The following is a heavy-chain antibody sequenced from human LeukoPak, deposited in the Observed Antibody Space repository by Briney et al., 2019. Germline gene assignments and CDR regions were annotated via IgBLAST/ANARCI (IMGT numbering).Heavy chain of an antibody. CDR3: ARACGSGDSAASDY. CDR2: INWNGRST. CDR1: GFTFDDYG. Sequence: GGSLRLSCAASGFTFDDYGRSWVRQAPGKGLEWVSGINWNGRSTRYADSVKGRFTISRDNAKNSLYLQMNSLRAEDTAFYYCARACGSGDSAASDYWGQGTLVTVSS. D-gene: IGHD2-15*01. V-gene: IGHV3-20*04. J-gene: IGHJ4*02.